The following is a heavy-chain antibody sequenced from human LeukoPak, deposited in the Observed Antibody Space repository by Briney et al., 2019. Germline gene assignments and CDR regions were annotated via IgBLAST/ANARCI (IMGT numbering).Heavy chain of an antibody. CDR1: GFTFSSYG. J-gene: IGHJ4*02. CDR2: IWYDGTNK. Sequence: GGSLRLSCAASGFTFSSYGMHWVRQAPGKGLEWVAVIWYDGTNKYYADSVKGRFTISRDNSKNTLSLQMNCLRAEDTAVYYCARAAYDSSGYLTLWGQGTLVTVSS. V-gene: IGHV3-33*08. D-gene: IGHD3-22*01. CDR3: ARAAYDSSGYLTL.